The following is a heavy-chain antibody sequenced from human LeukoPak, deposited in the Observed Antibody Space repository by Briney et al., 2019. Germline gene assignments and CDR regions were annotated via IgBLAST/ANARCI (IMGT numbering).Heavy chain of an antibody. CDR1: GYTFTSYG. Sequence: ASVKVSCKASGYTFTSYGISWVRQAPGQGLEWMGWISAYNGNTNYAQKLQGRVTMTTDTSTSTAYMELRSLRSDDTAVYYCARDKARSLSPRRAFDIWGQGTMVTVPS. D-gene: IGHD3-16*02. J-gene: IGHJ3*02. CDR2: ISAYNGNT. V-gene: IGHV1-18*01. CDR3: ARDKARSLSPRRAFDI.